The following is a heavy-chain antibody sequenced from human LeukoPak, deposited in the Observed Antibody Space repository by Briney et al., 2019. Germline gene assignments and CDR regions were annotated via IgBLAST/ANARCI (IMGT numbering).Heavy chain of an antibody. CDR1: GFTFSTFG. D-gene: IGHD5-18*01. CDR3: ARGGYSYDY. Sequence: GGSLRLSCAASGFTFSTFGMNWVRQPPGKGLEWVSSISGSSSSIYYADSVKGRFTISRDNAKNSLYLQMNSLRAEDTAVYYCARGGYSYDYWGQGTLVTVSS. V-gene: IGHV3-21*06. J-gene: IGHJ4*02. CDR2: ISGSSSSI.